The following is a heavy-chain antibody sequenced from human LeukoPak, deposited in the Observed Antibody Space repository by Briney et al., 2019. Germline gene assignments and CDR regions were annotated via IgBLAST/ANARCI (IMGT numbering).Heavy chain of an antibody. Sequence: GGSLRLSCAASGFTFSTYAMTWVRQAPGKGLEWVSTISDSGSTTYYADSVKGRFTISRDNAENTLYLQMHILRADDTAVYSCAKGGIGEPGALDFWGQGTLVTVSS. V-gene: IGHV3-23*01. D-gene: IGHD2/OR15-2a*01. J-gene: IGHJ4*02. CDR2: ISDSGSTT. CDR3: AKGGIGEPGALDF. CDR1: GFTFSTYA.